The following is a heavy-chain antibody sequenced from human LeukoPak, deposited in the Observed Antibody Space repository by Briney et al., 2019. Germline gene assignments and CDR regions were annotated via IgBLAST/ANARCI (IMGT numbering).Heavy chain of an antibody. J-gene: IGHJ3*02. CDR3: ARERHAFDI. V-gene: IGHV3-7*01. CDR2: MNQDGSEK. Sequence: PGGSLRLSCAASGFTFSRYWMSWVRQAPGKGLEWVANMNQDGSEKHHVESVKGRFTISRDNARDSLYLQMNSLRDEDTAVYYCARERHAFDIWGQGTMVTVSS. CDR1: GFTFSRYW.